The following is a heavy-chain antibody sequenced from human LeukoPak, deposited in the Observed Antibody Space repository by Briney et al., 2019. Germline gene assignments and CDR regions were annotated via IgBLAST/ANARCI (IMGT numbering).Heavy chain of an antibody. D-gene: IGHD2-2*01. CDR1: GYVFTSYY. CDR2: INPSGGRT. Sequence: ASVKVSCKASGYVFTSYYIHWMRQAPGQGLEWMGKINPSGGRTNYAQKFQDRVTLTSDTSTSTAYMDLSSLRFEDTAVYYCASDGAYQPPRYWGQGTLVTVSS. J-gene: IGHJ4*02. CDR3: ASDGAYQPPRY. V-gene: IGHV1-46*01.